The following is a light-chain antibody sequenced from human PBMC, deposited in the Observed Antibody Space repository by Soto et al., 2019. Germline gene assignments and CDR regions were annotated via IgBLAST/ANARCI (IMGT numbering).Light chain of an antibody. CDR1: QTISDS. V-gene: IGKV1-5*01. Sequence: IHMTQSPYALSASVGDRVTITCRASQTISDSLAWYQQKPGKAPDLLISDVSNLERGVASRFSGSGSGTEFTLTISSMQPDYFATYYCQQYHGYSRTFGQGTKVDI. J-gene: IGKJ1*01. CDR2: DVS. CDR3: QQYHGYSRT.